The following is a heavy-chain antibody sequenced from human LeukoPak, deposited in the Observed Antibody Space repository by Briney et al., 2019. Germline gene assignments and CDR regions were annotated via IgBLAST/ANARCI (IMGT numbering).Heavy chain of an antibody. D-gene: IGHD1-26*01. Sequence: SETLSLTCTVSGGSISSSSYYWGWIRQPPGKGLEWIGSIYYSGSTYYNPSLKSRVTISVDTSKNQFSLKLSSMTAADTTVYYCARQHDDSGSYHWGQGTLVTVSS. CDR3: ARQHDDSGSYH. J-gene: IGHJ5*02. V-gene: IGHV4-39*01. CDR1: GGSISSSSYY. CDR2: IYYSGST.